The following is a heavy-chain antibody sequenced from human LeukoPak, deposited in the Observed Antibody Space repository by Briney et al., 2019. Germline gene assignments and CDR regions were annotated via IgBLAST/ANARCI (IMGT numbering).Heavy chain of an antibody. D-gene: IGHD4-17*01. Sequence: SQTLSLTCAISGDSVSSNSAAWNWIRQSPSRGLEWLGRTYYRSKWYNDYAVSVKSRITINPDTSKNQFSLQLNSVTPEDTAVYYCARVRTTVTTFGPKYYFDYWGQGTLVTVSS. CDR1: GDSVSSNSAA. V-gene: IGHV6-1*01. CDR2: TYYRSKWYN. CDR3: ARVRTTVTTFGPKYYFDY. J-gene: IGHJ4*02.